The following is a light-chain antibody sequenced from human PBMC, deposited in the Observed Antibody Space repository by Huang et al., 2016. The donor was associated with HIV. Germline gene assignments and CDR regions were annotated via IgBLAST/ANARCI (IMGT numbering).Light chain of an antibody. V-gene: IGKV3-15*01. CDR1: QSLNSH. J-gene: IGKJ1*01. CDR2: GTS. CDR3: QQYDEWPRT. Sequence: EIMLTQSPGTLSVSPGERATLSCRASQSLNSHLAWYQQKPGHPPRLLMYGTSTRATGVPAKVSGSGSGTEFTLTISSLQSEDFAIYYCQQYDEWPRTFGQGTRV.